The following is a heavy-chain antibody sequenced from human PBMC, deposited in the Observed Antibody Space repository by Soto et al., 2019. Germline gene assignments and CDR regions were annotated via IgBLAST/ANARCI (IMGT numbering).Heavy chain of an antibody. D-gene: IGHD3-10*01. CDR2: ISWNSGSI. V-gene: IGHV3-9*01. J-gene: IGHJ4*02. Sequence: GGSLRLSCAASGFTFDDYAMHWVRQAPGKGLEWVSGISWNSGSIGYADSVKGRFTISRDNAKNSLYLQMNSLRAEDTALYYCXKVXXXXGSXXYXXQPXXFDYWGQGTXXTVXS. CDR1: GFTFDDYA. CDR3: XKVXXXXGSXXYXXQPXXFDY.